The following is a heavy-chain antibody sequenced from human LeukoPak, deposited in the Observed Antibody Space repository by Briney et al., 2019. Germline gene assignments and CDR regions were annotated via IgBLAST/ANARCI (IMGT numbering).Heavy chain of an antibody. Sequence: SETLSLTCTVSGGSISSYYWSWIRQPPGKGLEWIGYIYYSGSTNYNPSLKSRVTISVDTSKNQFSLKLSSVTAADTAVYYCAARGGYDGSGYYSDHWGQGTLVTVSS. CDR3: AARGGYDGSGYYSDH. CDR1: GGSISSYY. D-gene: IGHD3-22*01. V-gene: IGHV4-59*01. CDR2: IYYSGST. J-gene: IGHJ4*02.